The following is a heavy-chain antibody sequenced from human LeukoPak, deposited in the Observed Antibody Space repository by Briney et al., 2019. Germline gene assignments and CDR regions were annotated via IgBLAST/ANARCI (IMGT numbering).Heavy chain of an antibody. J-gene: IGHJ4*02. CDR3: AREVWSRDIGSLFDY. V-gene: IGHV1-18*01. Sequence: ASVKVSCKASGYTFTSYGISWVRQAPGQGLEWMGWISAQTGERHYAEKLQGRVTMTTDTSRSTGYMELKSLTSDDTAVYYCAREVWSRDIGSLFDYWGRGTLVIVSS. CDR2: ISAQTGER. D-gene: IGHD1-26*01. CDR1: GYTFTSYG.